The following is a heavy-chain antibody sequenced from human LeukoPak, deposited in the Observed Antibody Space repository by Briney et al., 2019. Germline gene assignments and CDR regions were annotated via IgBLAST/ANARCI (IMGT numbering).Heavy chain of an antibody. J-gene: IGHJ4*02. D-gene: IGHD2-2*01. CDR1: GYTFTSYG. V-gene: IGHV1-18*01. CDR3: AREGYCSSTSCYAY. CDR2: ISAYNGNT. Sequence: GASMKVSCKXSGYTFTSYGISWVRQSPGQGLEWMGWISAYNGNTNYAQKLQGRVTMTTDTSTSTAYMELRSLRSDDTAVYYCAREGYCSSTSCYAYWGQGTLVTVSS.